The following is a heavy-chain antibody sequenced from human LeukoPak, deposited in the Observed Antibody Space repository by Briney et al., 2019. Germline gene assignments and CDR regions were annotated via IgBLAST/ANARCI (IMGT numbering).Heavy chain of an antibody. CDR2: MNPNSGNT. J-gene: IGHJ6*03. Sequence: GASVKVSCKASGYTFTSYDIYWVRQATGQGLEWMGWMNPNSGNTGYAQKFQGRVTITRNTSISTAYMELSSLRSEDTAVYYCARAWGYCSGGSCPYYMDVWGKGTTVTVSS. D-gene: IGHD2-15*01. CDR1: GYTFTSYD. CDR3: ARAWGYCSGGSCPYYMDV. V-gene: IGHV1-8*03.